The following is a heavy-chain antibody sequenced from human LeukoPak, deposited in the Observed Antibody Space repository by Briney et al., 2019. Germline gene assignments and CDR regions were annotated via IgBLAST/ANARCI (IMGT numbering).Heavy chain of an antibody. CDR3: AKVKSSIAARPNWFDP. J-gene: IGHJ5*02. V-gene: IGHV3-23*01. Sequence: GGSLRLSCTASGFTFSSYAMSWVRQAPGKGLEWVSAISGSGGSTYYADTVKGRFTISRDNSKNTLYLQMNSLRAEDTAVYYCAKVKSSIAARPNWFDPWGQGTLVTVSS. D-gene: IGHD6-6*01. CDR1: GFTFSSYA. CDR2: ISGSGGST.